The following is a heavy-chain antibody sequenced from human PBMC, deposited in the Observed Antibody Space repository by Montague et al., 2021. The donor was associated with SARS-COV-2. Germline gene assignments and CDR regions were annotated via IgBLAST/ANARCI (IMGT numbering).Heavy chain of an antibody. CDR3: ARDGSGFWSGFHYYYYMDV. J-gene: IGHJ6*03. Sequence: SLRLSCAASGFTFSSYAMHWVRQAPGKGLEYVSAISSNGGSTYYANSVKGRFTISRDNSKNMLYLQMGSLRAEDMAVHYCARDGSGFWSGFHYYYYMDVWGKGTTVTVSS. CDR2: ISSNGGST. V-gene: IGHV3-64*01. D-gene: IGHD3-3*01. CDR1: GFTFSSYA.